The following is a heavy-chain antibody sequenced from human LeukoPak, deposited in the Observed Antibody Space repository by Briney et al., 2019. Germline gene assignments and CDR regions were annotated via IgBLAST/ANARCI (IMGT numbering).Heavy chain of an antibody. V-gene: IGHV4-59*12. D-gene: IGHD1-26*01. Sequence: SETLSLTCTVSGGSISSYYWSWIRQPPGKGLEWIGYIYYSGSTNYNPSLKSRVTMSVDTSKNQFSLKLSSVTAADTAVYYCASENSGSYGAFDIWGQGTMVTVSS. CDR2: IYYSGST. CDR3: ASENSGSYGAFDI. J-gene: IGHJ3*02. CDR1: GGSISSYY.